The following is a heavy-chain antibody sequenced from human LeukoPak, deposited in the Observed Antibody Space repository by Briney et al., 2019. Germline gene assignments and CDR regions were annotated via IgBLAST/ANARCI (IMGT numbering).Heavy chain of an antibody. CDR3: ARGERSSSSQWVYYYYGMDV. D-gene: IGHD6-6*01. V-gene: IGHV1-2*02. Sequence: ASVKVSCKASGYTFTGYYMHWVRQAPGQGLEWMGWINPNSGGTNYAQEFQGRVTMTRDTSISTAYMELSRLRSDDTAVYYCARGERSSSSQWVYYYYGMDVWGQGTTVTVSS. CDR1: GYTFTGYY. CDR2: INPNSGGT. J-gene: IGHJ6*02.